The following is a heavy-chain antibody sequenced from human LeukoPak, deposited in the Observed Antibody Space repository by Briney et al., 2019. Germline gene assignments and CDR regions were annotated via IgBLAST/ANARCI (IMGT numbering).Heavy chain of an antibody. CDR2: ISGSGGST. CDR1: GFTFSSYA. CDR3: AKDTLSGYDYRLYYYYGMDV. V-gene: IGHV3-23*01. J-gene: IGHJ6*02. Sequence: PGGSLRLSCAASGFTFSSYAMSWVRQAPGKGLEWVSAISGSGGSTYYADSVKGRFTISRDNSKNTLYLQMNSLRAEDTAVYYCAKDTLSGYDYRLYYYYGMDVWGQGTTVTVSS. D-gene: IGHD5-12*01.